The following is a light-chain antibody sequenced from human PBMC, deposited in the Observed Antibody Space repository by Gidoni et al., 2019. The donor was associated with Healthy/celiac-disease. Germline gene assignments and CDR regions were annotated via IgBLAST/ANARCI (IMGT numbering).Light chain of an antibody. J-gene: IGKJ5*01. CDR3: QQYDNLPIT. V-gene: IGKV1-33*01. Sequence: DIQMTQSPSSLSASVGDRVTITCQASQDISNYLHCYQQKPGKAPKLLIYDASNLETGVPSRFSGSGSGTDFTCTINSVQPEDIATYYCQQYDNLPITFGQGTRLEIK. CDR2: DAS. CDR1: QDISNY.